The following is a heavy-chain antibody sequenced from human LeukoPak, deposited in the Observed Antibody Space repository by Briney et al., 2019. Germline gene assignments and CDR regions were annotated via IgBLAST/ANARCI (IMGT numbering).Heavy chain of an antibody. CDR3: TRDIVSISQPYYFDY. D-gene: IGHD2-2*01. CDR2: IRSQAYSGTT. Sequence: GGSLRLSCTASGFTFGYHAINWVRQAPGRGLEWVGFIRSQAYSGTTEYATSVKDRFTISRDDSKSIAYLQMNSLKTVDTAVYYCTRDIVSISQPYYFDYWGQGTLVTVSS. CDR1: GFTFGYHA. V-gene: IGHV3-49*04. J-gene: IGHJ4*02.